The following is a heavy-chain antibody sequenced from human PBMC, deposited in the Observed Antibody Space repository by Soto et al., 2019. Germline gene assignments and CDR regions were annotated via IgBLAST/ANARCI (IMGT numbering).Heavy chain of an antibody. V-gene: IGHV4-30-4*01. Sequence: PSETLSLTCTVSGGSISSGDYYWSWIRQPPGKGLEWIGYIYYSGSTYYNPSLKSRVTISVDTSKNQFSLKLSSVTAADTAVYCCARDHYVYDILTGYGYYYGMDVWGQGTTVTVSS. CDR1: GGSISSGDYY. CDR3: ARDHYVYDILTGYGYYYGMDV. CDR2: IYYSGST. D-gene: IGHD3-9*01. J-gene: IGHJ6*02.